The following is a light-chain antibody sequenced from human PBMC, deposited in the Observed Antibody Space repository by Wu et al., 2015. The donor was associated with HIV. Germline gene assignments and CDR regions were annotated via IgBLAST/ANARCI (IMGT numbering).Light chain of an antibody. J-gene: IGKJ2*01. V-gene: IGKV1-39*01. CDR1: QTISTY. CDR3: QQSYSTPYT. Sequence: DIQMTQSPSSVSASIGDRVTITCRASQTISTYLNWYQQKSGKAPKLLIYTSSTLQGESHQGSMAVDLGQISLSPSAVCKLEDFATYYCQQSYSTPYTFGQGTKLEI. CDR2: TSS.